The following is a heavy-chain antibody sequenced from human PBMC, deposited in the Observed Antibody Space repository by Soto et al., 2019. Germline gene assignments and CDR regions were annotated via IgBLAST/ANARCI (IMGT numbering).Heavy chain of an antibody. CDR2: IIPTFERP. D-gene: IGHD6-13*01. J-gene: IGHJ3*01. CDR1: GGTFSRYA. Sequence: QVQLVQSGAEVKKPGSSVKVSCMASGGTFSRYALSWIRQAPGQGLEWMGGIIPTFERPNYAQRFQGRLTIIADESTSTGYMELSSLRSDDMAVYYCARGSGWYQYAFDLWGQGTMVTVSS. V-gene: IGHV1-69*12. CDR3: ARGSGWYQYAFDL.